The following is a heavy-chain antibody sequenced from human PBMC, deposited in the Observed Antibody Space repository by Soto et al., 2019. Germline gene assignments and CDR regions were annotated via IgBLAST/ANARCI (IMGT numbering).Heavy chain of an antibody. CDR3: AKDPTPSMGRGSDYFDY. D-gene: IGHD3-10*01. CDR1: GFTFSSYA. Sequence: QPGGSLRLSCAASGFTFSSYAMSWVRQAPGKGPEWVSAHSGSGGSTYYADSVKGRFTISRDNSKNTLYLQMNSLRAEDTAVYYCAKDPTPSMGRGSDYFDYCGQGTLVTVSS. V-gene: IGHV3-23*01. CDR2: HSGSGGST. J-gene: IGHJ4*02.